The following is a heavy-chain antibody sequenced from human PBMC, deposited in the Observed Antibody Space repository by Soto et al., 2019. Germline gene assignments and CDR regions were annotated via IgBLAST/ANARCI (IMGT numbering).Heavy chain of an antibody. Sequence: GGSLRLSCAASGFTFSSYGMHWVRQAPGKGLEWVAVISYDGSNKYYADSVKGRFTISRDNSKNTLYLQMNSLRAEDTAVYYCAKAKPATLEWLLSSFDYWGQGTLVTVSS. J-gene: IGHJ4*02. V-gene: IGHV3-30*18. CDR2: ISYDGSNK. D-gene: IGHD3-3*01. CDR1: GFTFSSYG. CDR3: AKAKPATLEWLLSSFDY.